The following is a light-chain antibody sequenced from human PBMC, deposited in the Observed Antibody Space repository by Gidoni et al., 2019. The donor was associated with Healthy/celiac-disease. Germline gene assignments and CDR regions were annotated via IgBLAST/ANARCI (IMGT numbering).Light chain of an antibody. CDR2: KVA. Sequence: VLTQPPLSLPVTLGQPASISCRSSQSLVYRDGNTYLNWFQQRPGQSPRRLIYKVANRDSGVPDRFSGSGSGTDFTLKISRVEAEDVGVYYCMQGTHWPWTFGQGTKVEIK. V-gene: IGKV2-30*01. J-gene: IGKJ1*01. CDR1: QSLVYRDGNTY. CDR3: MQGTHWPWT.